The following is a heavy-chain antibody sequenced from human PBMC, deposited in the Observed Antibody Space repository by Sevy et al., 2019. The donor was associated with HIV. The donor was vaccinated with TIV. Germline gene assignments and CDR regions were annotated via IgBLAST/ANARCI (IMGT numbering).Heavy chain of an antibody. J-gene: IGHJ4*02. D-gene: IGHD2-2*01. V-gene: IGHV3-23*01. CDR2: FSFGCGKI. CDR3: AREGCSKPHDY. CDR1: GFTFSNYA. Sequence: GGSLRLSCPASGFTFSNYAMSWVRQAPGKGLEWVSTFSFGCGKINYADSVKGRFTISRDNSKNTLYLQMNSLRAEDTALYYCAREGCSKPHDYWGQGTLVIVSS.